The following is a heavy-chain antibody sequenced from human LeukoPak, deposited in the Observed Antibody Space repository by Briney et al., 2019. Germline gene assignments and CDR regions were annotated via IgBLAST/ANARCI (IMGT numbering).Heavy chain of an antibody. D-gene: IGHD2-2*01. V-gene: IGHV3-23*01. J-gene: IGHJ4*02. CDR3: AKGTTSNRYAPLDY. CDR1: GFTFSNYA. Sequence: PGGSLRLSCAASGFTFSNYAMNWVRQAPGKGLEWVSVISGSGDNSNHADSVMGRFTISRDNSKNMLYLQMSGLRAEDMAVYYCAKGTTSNRYAPLDYWGQGTLVTVSS. CDR2: ISGSGDNS.